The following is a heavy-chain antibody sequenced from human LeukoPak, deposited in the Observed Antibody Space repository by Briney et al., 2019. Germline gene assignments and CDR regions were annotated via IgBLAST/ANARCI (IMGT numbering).Heavy chain of an antibody. V-gene: IGHV4-59*01. CDR1: GGSISSYY. CDR2: IYYSGST. CDR3: ARGDVLRNFDWFGSLDP. J-gene: IGHJ5*02. D-gene: IGHD3-9*01. Sequence: SETLSLTCNVPGGSISSYYWSWIRQPPGKGLEWIGYIYYSGSTNYNPSLKSRITMSVDTSKNQFSLKLSSVTAADTAVYYCARGDVLRNFDWFGSLDPWGQGTLVTVSS.